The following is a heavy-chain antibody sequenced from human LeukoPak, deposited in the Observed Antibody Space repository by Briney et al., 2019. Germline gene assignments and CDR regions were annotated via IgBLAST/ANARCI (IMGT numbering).Heavy chain of an antibody. Sequence: PGGSLRLSCAASGFTFSSYSMNWVRQAPGKGLEWVSSISSSSSSYIYYADSVKGRFTISRDNAKNSLYLQINSLRAEDTAVYYCARDSTFTYCSSTSCYSGVYYYYYGMDVWGQGTTVTVSS. CDR1: GFTFSSYS. V-gene: IGHV3-21*01. J-gene: IGHJ6*02. CDR2: ISSSSSSYI. D-gene: IGHD2-2*01. CDR3: ARDSTFTYCSSTSCYSGVYYYYYGMDV.